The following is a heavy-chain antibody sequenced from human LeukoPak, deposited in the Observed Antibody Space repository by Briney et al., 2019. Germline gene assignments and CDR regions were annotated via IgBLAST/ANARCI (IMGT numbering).Heavy chain of an antibody. J-gene: IGHJ4*02. Sequence: GGSLRLSCAASGFTFSSYAMSWVRQAPGKGLEWVSAISGSGGSTYYADSVKGRFTISRDNSKNTLYLQMNSLRAEDTAVYYCAKHRGSYWGGGIDYWGQGTLVTVSS. CDR2: ISGSGGST. D-gene: IGHD1-26*01. CDR3: AKHRGSYWGGGIDY. V-gene: IGHV3-23*01. CDR1: GFTFSSYA.